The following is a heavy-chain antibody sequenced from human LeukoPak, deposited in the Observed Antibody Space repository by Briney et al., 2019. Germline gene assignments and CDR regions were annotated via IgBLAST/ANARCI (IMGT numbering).Heavy chain of an antibody. D-gene: IGHD2-2*01. CDR3: VKVTAAVDS. CDR1: GFTFSRYW. V-gene: IGHV3-74*01. J-gene: IGHJ4*02. CDR2: INSDGRIT. Sequence: PGGSLRLSCAASGFTFSRYWVHWVRQAPGKGLVWVSRINSDGRITDYADSVKGRFTISRDNAKNTLYLQMSSLRDEDTGVYYCVKVTAAVDSWGQGTLVTVSS.